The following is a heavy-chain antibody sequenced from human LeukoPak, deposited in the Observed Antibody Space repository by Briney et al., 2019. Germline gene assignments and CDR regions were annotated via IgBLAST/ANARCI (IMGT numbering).Heavy chain of an antibody. CDR1: GYTFTSYD. J-gene: IGHJ4*02. CDR3: ATGPTIVRGAPQDLEY. D-gene: IGHD3-10*01. Sequence: ASVKVSCKASGYTFTSYDINWVRQATGQGLEWMGWMNPNSGNTGYAQKFQGRVTITRNTSISTACMELSSLRSEDTAVYYCATGPTIVRGAPQDLEYWGQGTLVTVSS. CDR2: MNPNSGNT. V-gene: IGHV1-8*03.